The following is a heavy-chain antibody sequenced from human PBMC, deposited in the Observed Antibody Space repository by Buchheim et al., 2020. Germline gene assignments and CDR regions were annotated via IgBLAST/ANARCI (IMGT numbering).Heavy chain of an antibody. CDR2: IRYGGDSI. CDR1: GFTFSSYS. CDR3: TRGPHALDY. V-gene: IGHV3-48*01. Sequence: EVQLVESGGGLVQPGGSLRLSCAASGFTFSSYSMNWVRQTPGKGLEWVAYIRYGGDSIHYADPVKGRFTISRDDAKSSLYLQMNSLRAEDTAVYYCTRGPHALDYWGQGTL. J-gene: IGHJ4*02.